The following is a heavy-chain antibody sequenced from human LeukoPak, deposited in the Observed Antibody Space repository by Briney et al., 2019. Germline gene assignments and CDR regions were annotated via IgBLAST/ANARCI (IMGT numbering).Heavy chain of an antibody. CDR3: ARDSQWLAPFDY. D-gene: IGHD6-19*01. CDR2: IWYDGSNK. Sequence: GGSLRLSCAASGFTFSSYGMHWVRQAPGKGLEWVAVIWYDGSNKYYADSVKGRFTISRDNSKNTLYLQMNSLRAEDTVVYYCARDSQWLAPFDYWGQGTLVTVSS. CDR1: GFTFSSYG. V-gene: IGHV3-33*01. J-gene: IGHJ4*02.